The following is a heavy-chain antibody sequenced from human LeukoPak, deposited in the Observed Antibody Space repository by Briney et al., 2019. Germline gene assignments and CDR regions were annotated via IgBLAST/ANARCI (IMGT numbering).Heavy chain of an antibody. CDR3: AREGEYSSGWACFDY. D-gene: IGHD6-19*01. Sequence: GASVKVSCKASGYTFTSYAMHWVRPAPGQRLEWMGWINAGNGNTKYSQKFQGRVTITRDTSASTAYMELSSLRSEDTAVYYCAREGEYSSGWACFDYWGQGTLVTVSS. CDR1: GYTFTSYA. V-gene: IGHV1-3*01. J-gene: IGHJ4*02. CDR2: INAGNGNT.